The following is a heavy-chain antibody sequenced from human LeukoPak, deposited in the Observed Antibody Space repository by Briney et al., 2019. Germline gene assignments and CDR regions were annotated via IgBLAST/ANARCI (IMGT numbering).Heavy chain of an antibody. D-gene: IGHD4-17*01. CDR1: GYTLTELS. J-gene: IGHJ4*02. Sequence: ASVKVSCKVSGYTLTELSMYWVRQAPGKGLEWMGGFDPEDGETIYAQKFQGRVTMTEDTSTDTAYMELSSLRSEDTAIYYCMSGGGTTSAYWGQGTLVTVSS. CDR2: FDPEDGET. CDR3: MSGGGTTSAY. V-gene: IGHV1-24*01.